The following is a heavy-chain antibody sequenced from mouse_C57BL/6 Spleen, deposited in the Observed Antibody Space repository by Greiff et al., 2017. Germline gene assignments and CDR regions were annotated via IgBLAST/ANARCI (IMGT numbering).Heavy chain of an antibody. CDR2: ISSGSSTI. V-gene: IGHV5-17*01. J-gene: IGHJ4*01. D-gene: IGHD5-1*01. CDR1: GFTFSDYG. CDR3: ASGTYYYAMDY. Sequence: DVHLVESGGGLVKPGGSLKLSCAASGFTFSDYGMHWVRQAPEKGLEWVAYISSGSSTIYYADTVKGRFTIYRDNAKNTLFLQMTSLRSEDTAMYYCASGTYYYAMDYWGQGTSVTVSS.